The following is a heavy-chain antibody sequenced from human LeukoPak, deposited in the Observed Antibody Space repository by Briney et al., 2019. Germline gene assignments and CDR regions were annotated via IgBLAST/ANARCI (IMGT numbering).Heavy chain of an antibody. Sequence: SETLSLTCAVYGGSFSGYYWSWIRQPPGKGLEWIGYIYYSGSTNYNPSLKSRVTISVDTSKNQFSLKLSSVTAADTAVYYCASIVGVTNWFDPWGQGTLVTVSS. J-gene: IGHJ5*02. D-gene: IGHD1-26*01. CDR2: IYYSGST. V-gene: IGHV4-59*01. CDR3: ASIVGVTNWFDP. CDR1: GGSFSGYY.